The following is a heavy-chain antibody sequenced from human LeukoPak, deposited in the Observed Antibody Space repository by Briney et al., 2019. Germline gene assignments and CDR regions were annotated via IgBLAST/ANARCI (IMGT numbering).Heavy chain of an antibody. J-gene: IGHJ2*01. V-gene: IGHV3-21*01. CDR2: ISSSSSYI. D-gene: IGHD3-9*01. CDR3: ARPYYDILTGTAAYFDL. Sequence: PGGSLRLSCAASGFTFSSYSMNWVRQAPGKGLEWVSSISSSSSYIYYADSVKGRFTISRDNAKNSLYLQMNSLRAEDTAVYYCARPYYDILTGTAAYFDLWGRGTLVTVSS. CDR1: GFTFSSYS.